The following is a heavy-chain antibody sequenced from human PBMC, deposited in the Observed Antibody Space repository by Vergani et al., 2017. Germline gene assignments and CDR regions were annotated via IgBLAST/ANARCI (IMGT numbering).Heavy chain of an antibody. V-gene: IGHV4-38-2*01. D-gene: IGHD2-21*01. CDR1: GYSISSGYY. CDR2: IFHSGNT. J-gene: IGHJ6*03. Sequence: QVQLRESGPGLVKPSETLSLTCAVSGYSISSGYYWGWIRQPPGKGLEWIGSIFHSGNTYYNPSLKSRVTISVDTSKNQFSLKLSSVTAADTAVYYCARGVSALPLPYDYYYMDVWGKGTTVTVSS. CDR3: ARGVSALPLPYDYYYMDV.